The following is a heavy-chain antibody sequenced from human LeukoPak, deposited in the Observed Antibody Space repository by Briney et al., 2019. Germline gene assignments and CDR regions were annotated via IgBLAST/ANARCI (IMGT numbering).Heavy chain of an antibody. CDR1: GFTFSSYA. D-gene: IGHD1-26*01. Sequence: GGSLRLSCAASGFTFSSYAMSWVRQAPGKGLEWVSAISGSGGSTYYADSVKGRFTISRDNSKNTLHLQMNSLRAEDTAVYYCAKDSGSETSIVRATFDYWGQGTLVTVSS. CDR3: AKDSGSETSIVRATFDY. V-gene: IGHV3-23*01. CDR2: ISGSGGST. J-gene: IGHJ4*02.